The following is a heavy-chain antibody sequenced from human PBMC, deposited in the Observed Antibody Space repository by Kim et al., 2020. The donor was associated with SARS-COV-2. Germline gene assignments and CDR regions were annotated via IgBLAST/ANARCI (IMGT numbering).Heavy chain of an antibody. Sequence: SETLSLTCTVSGGSIISRIYYWGWIRQPPGKGLEWIGSAYYGGSPFYNPSLKSRVTISVDTSENQFSLRLSSVTAADTAVYYCALPSPDYYFDNWGQGTLVTVSS. CDR1: GGSIISRIYY. V-gene: IGHV4-39*01. CDR2: AYYGGSP. J-gene: IGHJ4*02. D-gene: IGHD2-21*02. CDR3: ALPSPDYYFDN.